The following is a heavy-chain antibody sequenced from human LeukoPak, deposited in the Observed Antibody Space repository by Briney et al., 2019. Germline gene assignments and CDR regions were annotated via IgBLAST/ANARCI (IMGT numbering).Heavy chain of an antibody. CDR2: INPNSGGT. J-gene: IGHJ4*02. CDR1: GYTFTGYY. V-gene: IGHV1-2*02. CDR3: ASFPGNYHDSSGYRH. D-gene: IGHD3-22*01. Sequence: ASVKVSYKASGYTFTGYYMNWLRQAPGLGLEWMGWINPNSGGTNYAHKFQGRVTMTSDTSISTAYMELSRLRSDDTAVYYCASFPGNYHDSSGYRHWGQGTLVTVSS.